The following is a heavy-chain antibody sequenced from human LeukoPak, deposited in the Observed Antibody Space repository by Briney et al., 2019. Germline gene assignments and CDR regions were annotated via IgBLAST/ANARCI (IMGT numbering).Heavy chain of an antibody. Sequence: SETLSLTCTVSGGSVSSYYWSWIRQPPGRGLEWIGYIHYSGSTNYTSSLKSRVTISLDTSKNQFSLKLSSVTAADTAVYFCARGSITTLDTFDIWGQGTTVTVSS. V-gene: IGHV4-59*02. J-gene: IGHJ3*02. CDR1: GGSVSSYY. CDR2: IHYSGST. CDR3: ARGSITTLDTFDI. D-gene: IGHD2/OR15-2a*01.